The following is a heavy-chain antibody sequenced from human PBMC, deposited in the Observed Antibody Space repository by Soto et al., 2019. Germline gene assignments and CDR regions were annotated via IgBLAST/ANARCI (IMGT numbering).Heavy chain of an antibody. D-gene: IGHD2-2*01. J-gene: IGHJ5*02. Sequence: QITLKESGPTLVKPTQTLTLTCTFSGFSLSTSGVGVGWIRQPPGQALEWLALIYWDDDKRYSPSLKSRLTITKDTSKNQVVRTMTNMDPVDTATYYCAPTARYPNWFDPWGQGTLVTVSS. CDR3: APTARYPNWFDP. CDR2: IYWDDDK. CDR1: GFSLSTSGVG. V-gene: IGHV2-5*02.